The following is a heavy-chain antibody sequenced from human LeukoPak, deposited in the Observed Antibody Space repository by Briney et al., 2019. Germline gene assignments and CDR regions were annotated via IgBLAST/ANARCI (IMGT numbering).Heavy chain of an antibody. V-gene: IGHV3-74*01. CDR3: ATYYYDSSGYFYDAFDI. Sequence: RGSLRLSCAVSGFTFRSYWMHWVRQAPGKGLVWVSRINTDGSSTSYADSVKGRFTISRDNAKNTLYLQMNSLRAEDTAVYYCATYYYDSSGYFYDAFDIWGQGTMVTVSS. J-gene: IGHJ3*02. D-gene: IGHD3-22*01. CDR1: GFTFRSYW. CDR2: INTDGSST.